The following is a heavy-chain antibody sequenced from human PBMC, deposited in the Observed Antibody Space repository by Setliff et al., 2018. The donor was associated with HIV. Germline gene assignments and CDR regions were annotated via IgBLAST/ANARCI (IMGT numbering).Heavy chain of an antibody. D-gene: IGHD3-22*01. CDR2: LFHTGSS. Sequence: SETLSLTCTVSGDSLAGSHYSWGWVRQPPGQGLEWLGNLFHTGSSYFNPSLKSRLTMSVDTSKNQFSLSLISMTAADSAVYYCARLGDNSDWRSNYFFYYMDVWGKGTTVTVPS. V-gene: IGHV4-39*01. CDR3: ARLGDNSDWRSNYFFYYMDV. CDR1: GDSLAGSHYS. J-gene: IGHJ6*03.